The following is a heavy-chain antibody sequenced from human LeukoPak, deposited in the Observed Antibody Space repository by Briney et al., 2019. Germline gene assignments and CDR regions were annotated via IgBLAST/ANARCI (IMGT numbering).Heavy chain of an antibody. CDR3: ARHPYSGSPFDY. CDR2: IYCSGST. V-gene: IGHV4-39*01. J-gene: IGHJ4*02. D-gene: IGHD1-26*01. CDR1: GYSISSSSYY. Sequence: PSETLSLTCTVSGYSISSSSYYCGWIRQPPGKGLEWIGSIYCSGSTYYDPSLKSRVTISIDTSKNQFSLKLSSVTAADTAVYYCARHPYSGSPFDYWGQGTLVTVSS.